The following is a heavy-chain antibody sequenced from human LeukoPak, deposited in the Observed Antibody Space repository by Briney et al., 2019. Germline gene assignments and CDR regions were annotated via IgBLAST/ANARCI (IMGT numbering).Heavy chain of an antibody. CDR2: FDPEDGET. CDR1: GYTLTELS. CDR3: APRIAARLGYYYYYMNV. V-gene: IGHV1-24*01. D-gene: IGHD6-6*01. J-gene: IGHJ6*03. Sequence: ASVKDSCKVSGYTLTELSMHWVRQAPGKGLEWMGGFDPEDGETIYAQKFQGRVTMTEDTSTDTAYMELSSLRSEDTAVYYCAPRIAARLGYYYYYMNVWGKGTTVTVSS.